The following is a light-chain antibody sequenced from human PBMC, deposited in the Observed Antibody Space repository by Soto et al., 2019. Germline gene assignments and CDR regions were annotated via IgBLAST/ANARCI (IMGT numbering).Light chain of an antibody. CDR1: SSDVGGYNY. Sequence: QSALTQPASVSGSPGQSNTISCTGTSSDVGGYNYVSWYQHHPGKAPKLLIYDVNNRPSGVSDRFSGSKSGNTASLTISGLQTEDEADYYCSSYTSIITVVFGGGTKLTVL. V-gene: IGLV2-14*01. CDR3: SSYTSIITVV. J-gene: IGLJ2*01. CDR2: DVN.